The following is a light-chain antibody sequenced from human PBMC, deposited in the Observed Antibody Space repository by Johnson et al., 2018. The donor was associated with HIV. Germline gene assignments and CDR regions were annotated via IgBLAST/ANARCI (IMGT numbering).Light chain of an antibody. CDR2: DNN. Sequence: QSVLTQPPSVSAAPGQMVTISCSGSSSNIGNKYVSWYQQFPGTAPKLLIYDNNKRPSGIPDRFSGSKSGTSATLGITGLQTGDEADYYCGTWDSSLSAYYVFGTGTKVTVL. CDR1: SSNIGNKY. V-gene: IGLV1-51*01. CDR3: GTWDSSLSAYYV. J-gene: IGLJ1*01.